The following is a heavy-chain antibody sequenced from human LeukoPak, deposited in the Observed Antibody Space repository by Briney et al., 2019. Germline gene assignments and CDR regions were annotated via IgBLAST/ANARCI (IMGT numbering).Heavy chain of an antibody. CDR2: INHGGST. J-gene: IGHJ5*02. D-gene: IGHD6-19*01. CDR1: GGSFSGYY. CDR3: ARGGRRWLVLGWFDP. Sequence: SETLSLTCAVYGGSFSGYYWSWIRQPPGKGLEWIGEINHGGSTNYNPSLKSRVTISVDTSKNQFSLKLSSVTAADTAVYYCARGGRRWLVLGWFDPWGQGTLVTVSS. V-gene: IGHV4-34*01.